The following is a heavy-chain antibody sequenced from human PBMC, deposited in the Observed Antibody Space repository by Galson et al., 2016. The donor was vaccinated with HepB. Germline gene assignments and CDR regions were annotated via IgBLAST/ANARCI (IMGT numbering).Heavy chain of an antibody. J-gene: IGHJ4*01. CDR3: ARHEMAPIDN. CDR1: GYSFTSFW. CDR2: IYPIDSHT. Sequence: QSGAEVKKPGESLEISCKASGYSFTSFWIGWVRQLRGKGMECLGSIYPIDSHTKYSPSFEGQVTISVDKSISTAYLQWSSLKASDSAMYYCARHEMAPIDNWGHGTLVTVSS. V-gene: IGHV5-51*01. D-gene: IGHD5-24*01.